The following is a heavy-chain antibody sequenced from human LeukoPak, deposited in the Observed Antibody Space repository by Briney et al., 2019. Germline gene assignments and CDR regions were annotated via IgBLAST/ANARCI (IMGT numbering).Heavy chain of an antibody. D-gene: IGHD3-10*01. CDR1: GGSISNYH. J-gene: IGHJ3*02. CDR3: ARTEITVPRGPRGFDI. Sequence: SETLSLTCTVSGGSISNYHWSWIRQPAGKGLEWIGRISSSGSTNYNPSPKSRVTMSVDMSKNQLSLKLNSVTAADTAVYYCARTEITVPRGPRGFDIWGQGTMVSVSS. CDR2: ISSSGST. V-gene: IGHV4-4*07.